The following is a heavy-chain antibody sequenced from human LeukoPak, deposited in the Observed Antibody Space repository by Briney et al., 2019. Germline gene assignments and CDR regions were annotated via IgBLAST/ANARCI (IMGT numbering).Heavy chain of an antibody. D-gene: IGHD3-22*01. V-gene: IGHV3-15*01. J-gene: IGHJ4*02. CDR3: TTVGDSSWHYFDY. CDR2: IKRKTDGGTT. CDR1: GFTFSNAW. Sequence: PGGSLRLSCAASGFTFSNAWMRWVRQAPGKGLEWVGRIKRKTDGGTTDYAAPVKGRFTISRDDSKNTLHLQMNSLKTEDTAVYYCTTVGDSSWHYFDYWGQGTLVTVSS.